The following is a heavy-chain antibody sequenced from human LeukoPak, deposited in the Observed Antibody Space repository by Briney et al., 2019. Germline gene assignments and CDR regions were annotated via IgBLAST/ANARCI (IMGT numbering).Heavy chain of an antibody. J-gene: IGHJ4*02. Sequence: PSQTLSLTCTVSGGSISSGDYYWSWIRQPRGKGLEWIGYIYYSGSTYYNPSLKSRVTISVDTSKNQFSLKLSSVTAADTAVYFCARNGDQDYSDFWGQGTLFTVSS. V-gene: IGHV4-30-4*08. CDR1: GGSISSGDYY. D-gene: IGHD3-10*01. CDR3: ARNGDQDYSDF. CDR2: IYYSGST.